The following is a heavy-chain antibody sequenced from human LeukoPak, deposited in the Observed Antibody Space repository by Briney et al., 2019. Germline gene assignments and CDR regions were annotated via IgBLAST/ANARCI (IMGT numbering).Heavy chain of an antibody. V-gene: IGHV3-48*01. Sequence: GGSLRLSCAASGFTFSSYSMNWVRQAPGKRLEWVSYISSSSSTIYYADSVKGRFTISRDNAKNSLYLQMNSLRAEDTAGYYCARENVYXGSXSYYRTNWFDPWGQGTLVTVSS. J-gene: IGHJ5*02. CDR3: ARENVYXGSXSYYRTNWFDP. CDR1: GFTFSSYS. D-gene: IGHD3-10*01. CDR2: ISSSSSTI.